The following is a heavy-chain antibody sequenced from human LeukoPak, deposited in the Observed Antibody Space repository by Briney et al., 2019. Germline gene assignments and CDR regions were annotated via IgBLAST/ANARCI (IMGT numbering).Heavy chain of an antibody. V-gene: IGHV3-21*01. CDR3: ARDMVRGVDYYGMDV. CDR1: GFTFSSYS. Sequence: GGSLRLSCAASGFTFSSYSTNWVRQAPGKGLEWVSSISSSSSYIYYADSVKGRFTISRDNAKNSLYLQMNSLRAEDTAVYYCARDMVRGVDYYGMDVWGQGTTVTVSS. D-gene: IGHD3-10*01. J-gene: IGHJ6*02. CDR2: ISSSSSYI.